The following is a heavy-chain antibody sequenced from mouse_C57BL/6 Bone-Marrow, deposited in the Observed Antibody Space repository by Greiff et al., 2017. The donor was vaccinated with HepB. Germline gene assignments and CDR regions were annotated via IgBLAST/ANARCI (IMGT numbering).Heavy chain of an antibody. V-gene: IGHV3-1*01. CDR1: GYSITSGYD. Sequence: VQLKESGPGMVKPSQSLSLTCTVTGYSITSGYDWHWIRHFPGNKLEWMGYISYSGSTNYNPSLKSRISITHDTSKNHFFLKLNSVTTEDTATYYCARDLAIYDGGYFDVWGTGTTVTVSS. D-gene: IGHD2-3*01. CDR2: ISYSGST. J-gene: IGHJ1*03. CDR3: ARDLAIYDGGYFDV.